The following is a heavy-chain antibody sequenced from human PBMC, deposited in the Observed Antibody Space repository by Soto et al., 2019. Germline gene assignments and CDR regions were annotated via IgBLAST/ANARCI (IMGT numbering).Heavy chain of an antibody. Sequence: SLGRAVYGGSYSGYYRSWNNQPAGRGRGWIEEINQTRSTNSNPSLKSRVTIPVDTSKNQFSLKMSAVTSAETGVYYCARRSKEVAVPAAILSCFDPWGQGTLVTV. CDR2: INQTRST. D-gene: IGHD2-2*02. V-gene: IGHV4-34*01. CDR1: GGSYSGYY. J-gene: IGHJ5*02. CDR3: ARRSKEVAVPAAILSCFDP.